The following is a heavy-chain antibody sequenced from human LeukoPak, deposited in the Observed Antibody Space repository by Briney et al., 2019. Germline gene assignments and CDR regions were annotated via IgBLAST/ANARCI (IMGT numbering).Heavy chain of an antibody. CDR3: AKGVAAADTGSDY. Sequence: GRSLRLSCAASGFTFSSYAMSWVRQAPGKGLEWVSAISGSGGSTYYADSVKGRFTISRDNSKNTLYLQMNSLRAEDTAVYYCAKGVAAADTGSDYWGQGTLVTVSS. J-gene: IGHJ4*02. CDR1: GFTFSSYA. CDR2: ISGSGGST. V-gene: IGHV3-23*01. D-gene: IGHD6-13*01.